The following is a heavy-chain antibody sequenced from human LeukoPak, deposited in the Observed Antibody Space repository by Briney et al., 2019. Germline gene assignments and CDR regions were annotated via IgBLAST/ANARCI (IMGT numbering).Heavy chain of an antibody. J-gene: IGHJ4*02. Sequence: SETLSLTCAVYGGSFSGYYWSWTRQPPGKGLEWIGEINHSGSTNYNPSLKSRVTISVDTSKNQFSLKLSSVTAADTAVYYCASTDIVATISFDYWGQGTLVTVSS. CDR2: INHSGST. V-gene: IGHV4-34*01. CDR3: ASTDIVATISFDY. D-gene: IGHD5-12*01. CDR1: GGSFSGYY.